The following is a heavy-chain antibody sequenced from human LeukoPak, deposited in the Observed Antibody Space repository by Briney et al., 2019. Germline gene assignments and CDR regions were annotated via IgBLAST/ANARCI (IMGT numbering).Heavy chain of an antibody. CDR1: GGSISSGSYY. J-gene: IGHJ3*02. CDR3: AGEESAFDI. V-gene: IGHV4-61*02. CDR2: IYTSGST. Sequence: SETLSLTCTVSGGSISSGSYYWSWIRQPAGKGLEWIGRIYTSGSTNYNPSLKSRVTISVDTSKNQFSLKLSSVTAADTAVYYCAGEESAFDIWGQGTMVTVSS.